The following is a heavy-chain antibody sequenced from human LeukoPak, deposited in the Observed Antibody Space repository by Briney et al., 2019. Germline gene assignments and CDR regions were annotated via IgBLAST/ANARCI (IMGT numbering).Heavy chain of an antibody. Sequence: SVKVSCKASGGTFSSYAISWVRQAPGQGLEWMGGIIPIFGTANYAQKFQGRVTITADESTSTAYMELSSLRSEDTAVYYCARGGIAAAGRGDYWGQGTLVTVSS. CDR3: ARGGIAAAGRGDY. CDR2: IIPIFGTA. V-gene: IGHV1-69*01. D-gene: IGHD6-13*01. J-gene: IGHJ4*02. CDR1: GGTFSSYA.